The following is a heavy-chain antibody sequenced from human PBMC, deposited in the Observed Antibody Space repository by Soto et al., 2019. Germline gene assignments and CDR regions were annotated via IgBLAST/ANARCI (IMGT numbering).Heavy chain of an antibody. CDR2: IYSGGST. CDR3: ARSRGYCSSTSCYYMDV. J-gene: IGHJ6*03. CDR1: GFTVSSNY. V-gene: IGHV3-66*01. D-gene: IGHD2-2*01. Sequence: PGGSLRLSCAASGFTVSSNYMSWVRQAPGKGLEWVSVIYSGGSTYYADSVKGRFTISRDNSKNTLYLQMNSLRAEDTAVYYCARSRGYCSSTSCYYMDVWGKGTTVTVSS.